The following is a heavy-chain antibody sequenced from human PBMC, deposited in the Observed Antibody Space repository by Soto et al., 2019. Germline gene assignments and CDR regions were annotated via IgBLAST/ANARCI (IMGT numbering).Heavy chain of an antibody. J-gene: IGHJ5*02. V-gene: IGHV1-69*13. CDR2: IIPIFGTA. D-gene: IGHD3-22*01. CDR3: ARDWYYYDSSGSNWFDL. CDR1: GGTFSSYA. Sequence: SVKVSCKASGGTFSSYAISWVRQAPGQGLEWMGGIIPIFGTANYAQKFQGRVTITADESTSTAYMELSSLRSDDTAVYYCARDWYYYDSSGSNWFDLWGQGTLVTVSS.